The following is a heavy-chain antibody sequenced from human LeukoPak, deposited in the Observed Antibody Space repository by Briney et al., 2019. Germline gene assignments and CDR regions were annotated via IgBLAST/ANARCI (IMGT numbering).Heavy chain of an antibody. CDR1: GGSISSSNW. CDR2: IYHSGST. D-gene: IGHD2-2*01. CDR3: ARALRHWGVPAAMKRSFDI. J-gene: IGHJ3*02. V-gene: IGHV4-4*02. Sequence: PSGTLSLTCAVSGGSISSSNWWSWVRHPPGKGLEWIGEIYHSGSTNYNPSLKSRVTISVDKSKNQFSLKLSSVTAADTAVYYCARALRHWGVPAAMKRSFDIWGQGTMVTVS.